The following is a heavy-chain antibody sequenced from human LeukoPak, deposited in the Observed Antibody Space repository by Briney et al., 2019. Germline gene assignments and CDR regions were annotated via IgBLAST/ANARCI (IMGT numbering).Heavy chain of an antibody. CDR2: IWYDGSNR. CDR1: GFTSGDYA. CDR3: AKDCRRAVVPAAMDY. D-gene: IGHD2-2*01. J-gene: IGHJ4*02. V-gene: IGHV3-33*06. Sequence: GGSLRLSCTASGFTSGDYALSWVRQAPGKGLEWVAVIWYDGSNRYYADSVKGRFTISRDNSKNTLYLQMNSLRAEDTAVYYCAKDCRRAVVPAAMDYWGQGTLVTVSS.